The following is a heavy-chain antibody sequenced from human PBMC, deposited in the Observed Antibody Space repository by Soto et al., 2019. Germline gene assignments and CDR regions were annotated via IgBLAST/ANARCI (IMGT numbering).Heavy chain of an antibody. Sequence: ASVKVSCKASGYTFTSYAMHWVRQAPGQRLEWMGWINAGNGNTKYSQKFQGRVTITRDTSASTAYMELSSLRSEDTAVYYCERSPADTVGRWFDPWGQGTLVTVSS. CDR2: INAGNGNT. D-gene: IGHD5-18*01. J-gene: IGHJ5*02. CDR1: GYTFTSYA. V-gene: IGHV1-3*01. CDR3: ERSPADTVGRWFDP.